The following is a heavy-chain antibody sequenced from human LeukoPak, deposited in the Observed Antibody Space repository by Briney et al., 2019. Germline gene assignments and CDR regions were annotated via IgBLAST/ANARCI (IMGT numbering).Heavy chain of an antibody. CDR3: ARDLGDGYSSGYFHY. Sequence: SETLSLTCTVSGGSISSYYWSWIRQPPGKGLEWVAYIYYSGSTNYNPSLKSRVTISVDTSKNQFSLKLSSVTAADTAVYYCARDLGDGYSSGYFHYWGQGTLVAVSS. V-gene: IGHV4-59*08. J-gene: IGHJ4*02. D-gene: IGHD5-24*01. CDR2: IYYSGST. CDR1: GGSISSYY.